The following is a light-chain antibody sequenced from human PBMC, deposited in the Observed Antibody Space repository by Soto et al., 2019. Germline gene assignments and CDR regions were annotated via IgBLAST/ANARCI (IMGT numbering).Light chain of an antibody. CDR1: QSVTSS. CDR3: QRRNAWPT. J-gene: IGKJ4*01. Sequence: EIVLTQSPATLSLSPGDRATLSCRASQSVTSSLAWFQQKPGQGPRLLIYDVSHRATAMPARFSGSGSGTDVTLTISRLEPEDYAVYYWQRRNAWPTFGGGTKVEIK. V-gene: IGKV3-11*01. CDR2: DVS.